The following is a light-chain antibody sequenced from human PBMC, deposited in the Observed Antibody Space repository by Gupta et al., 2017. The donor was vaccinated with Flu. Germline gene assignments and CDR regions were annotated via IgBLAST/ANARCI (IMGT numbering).Light chain of an antibody. CDR1: QTIENNF. Sequence: EIVCTHSPDILYSSPGESATLSCRASQTIENNFLAWSQWRPGQAPSLVIHRAHKRAGGVPDRFSGSGSGTEFTLTVYTREPDDFAVYYCQQENHSPRTFGQGTKVEI. J-gene: IGKJ1*01. V-gene: IGKV3-20*01. CDR3: QQENHSPRT. CDR2: RAH.